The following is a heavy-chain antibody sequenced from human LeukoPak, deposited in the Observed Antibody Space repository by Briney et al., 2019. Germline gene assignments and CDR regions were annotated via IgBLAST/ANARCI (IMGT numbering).Heavy chain of an antibody. V-gene: IGHV3-74*01. Sequence: GGSLRLSCAASGFNFASQWMHWVRQTPGKGRVWVSRINSGGSDTSYADSVEGRFTISRDNAKNTLYLQMNSLRAEDTAVYYCAGSLGPLTEYWGQGTLVTVSS. D-gene: IGHD7-27*01. CDR3: AGSLGPLTEY. J-gene: IGHJ4*02. CDR2: INSGGSDT. CDR1: GFNFASQW.